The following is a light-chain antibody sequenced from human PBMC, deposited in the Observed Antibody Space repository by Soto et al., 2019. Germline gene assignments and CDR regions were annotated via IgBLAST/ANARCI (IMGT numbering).Light chain of an antibody. CDR2: RNN. J-gene: IGLJ1*01. CDR3: EEWDAGLVGGYV. Sequence: QSVLTQPPSASGTPGQRVTISCSGSSSDIGSNYVYWYQQLPGTAPKLLIYRNNQRPSGVPDRFSGSKSGTSASLAISGLGSEVEADYYGEEWDAGLVGGYVFGAGPKVT. CDR1: SSDIGSNY. V-gene: IGLV1-47*01.